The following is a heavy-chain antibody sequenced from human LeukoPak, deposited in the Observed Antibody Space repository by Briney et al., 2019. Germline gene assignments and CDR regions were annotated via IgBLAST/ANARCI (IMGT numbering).Heavy chain of an antibody. CDR2: IDTAGDT. CDR3: AKAMLVVVVAATLDY. CDR1: GFTFSNYD. D-gene: IGHD2-15*01. J-gene: IGHJ4*02. Sequence: GGSLRLSCAASGFTFSNYDMHWVRQATGKGLEWVSTIDTAGDTYYPGSMKGRFTISRDNSKNTLYLQMNSLRAEDTAVYYCAKAMLVVVVAATLDYWGQGTLVTVSS. V-gene: IGHV3-13*01.